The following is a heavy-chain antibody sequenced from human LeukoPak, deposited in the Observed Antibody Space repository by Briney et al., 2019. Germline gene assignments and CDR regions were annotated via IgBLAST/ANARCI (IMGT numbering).Heavy chain of an antibody. V-gene: IGHV3-21*01. CDR3: ARGRRGYQLLCLDY. Sequence: GGSLRLSCAASGFTFSSYSMNWARQAPGKGLEWVSSISSSSSYIYYADSVKGRFTISRDNAKNSLYLQMNSLRAEDTAVYYCARGRRGYQLLCLDYWGQGTLVTVSS. J-gene: IGHJ4*02. CDR2: ISSSSSYI. CDR1: GFTFSSYS. D-gene: IGHD2-2*01.